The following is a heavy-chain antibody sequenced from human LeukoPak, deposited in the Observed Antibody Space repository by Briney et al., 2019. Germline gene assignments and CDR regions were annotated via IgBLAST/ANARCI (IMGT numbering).Heavy chain of an antibody. Sequence: SETLSLTCTVSGGSISRYYWSWIRQPPGKGLEWIGYIYYSGSTNYNPSLKSRVTMSVDTSKDQFSLKLSSVTAADTAVYYCARDRGSGRDDKRYFDYWGQGTLVTVSS. CDR2: IYYSGST. V-gene: IGHV4-59*12. D-gene: IGHD2-15*01. CDR3: ARDRGSGRDDKRYFDY. CDR1: GGSISRYY. J-gene: IGHJ4*02.